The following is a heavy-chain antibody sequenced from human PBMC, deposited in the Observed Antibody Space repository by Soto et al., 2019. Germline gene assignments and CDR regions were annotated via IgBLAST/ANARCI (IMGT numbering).Heavy chain of an antibody. CDR2: ISSSSSYI. Sequence: GGSLRLSCAASGFTCSSYSMNWVRQAPGKGLEWVSSISSSSSYIYYADSVKGRFTISRDNAKNSLYLQMNSLRAEDTAVYYCASELLRYFDDPGGCFDPWGQGTLVTVS. J-gene: IGHJ5*02. D-gene: IGHD3-9*01. CDR1: GFTCSSYS. V-gene: IGHV3-21*01. CDR3: ASELLRYFDDPGGCFDP.